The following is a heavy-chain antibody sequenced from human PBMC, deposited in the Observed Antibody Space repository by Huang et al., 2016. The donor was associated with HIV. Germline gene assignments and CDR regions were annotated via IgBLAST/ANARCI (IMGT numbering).Heavy chain of an antibody. CDR1: GFMFSDFY. CDR3: AGDISSHFDTTSYTFDYGLDL. V-gene: IGHV3-11*01. D-gene: IGHD3-22*01. J-gene: IGHJ6*02. Sequence: QGRLVESGGAVVKPGGSLRLSCAASGFMFSDFYLNWIRQVPGKGLEWISVISNNGRLMYYADSVSGRFTIARNNAKNSVFLQMTSLRVEDTAVYYCAGDISSHFDTTSYTFDYGLDLWGQGTTVTVSS. CDR2: ISNNGRLM.